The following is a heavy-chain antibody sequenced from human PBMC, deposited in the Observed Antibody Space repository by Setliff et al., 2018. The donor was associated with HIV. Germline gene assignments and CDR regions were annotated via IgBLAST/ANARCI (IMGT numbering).Heavy chain of an antibody. CDR3: ASPMFYDGTVV. V-gene: IGHV1-3*01. D-gene: IGHD1-1*01. Sequence: AASVKVSCKASGYTFTSYGISWVRQAPGQGLEWMGWINPGNGNTKYSQNSQGRVSITRDTSANTAYMELTGLRSEDTAVYYCASPMFYDGTVVWGQGTLVTVSS. CDR2: INPGNGNT. J-gene: IGHJ4*02. CDR1: GYTFTSYG.